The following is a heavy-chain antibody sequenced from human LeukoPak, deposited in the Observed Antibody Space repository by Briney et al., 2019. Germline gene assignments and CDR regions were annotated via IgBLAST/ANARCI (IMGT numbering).Heavy chain of an antibody. CDR3: ARDRGPYDSSGYSIIDY. Sequence: SETLSLTCTVSGGSISSYYWSWIRQPPGKGLEWIGNIYYSGSTNYNPSLKSRVTISVDTSKNQFSLKLSSVTAADTAVYYCARDRGPYDSSGYSIIDYWGQGTLVTVSS. V-gene: IGHV4-59*01. CDR1: GGSISSYY. CDR2: IYYSGST. D-gene: IGHD3-22*01. J-gene: IGHJ4*02.